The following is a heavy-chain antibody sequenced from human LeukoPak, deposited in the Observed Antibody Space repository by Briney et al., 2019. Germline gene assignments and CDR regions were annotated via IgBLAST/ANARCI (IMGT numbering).Heavy chain of an antibody. V-gene: IGHV3-53*01. CDR2: IHTGGDT. CDR3: ARDKFQRGDAFDI. J-gene: IGHJ3*02. Sequence: GGSLRLSCAAHVFTVSSNYMRSVRQTPGKGLERVSVIHTGGDTYYADSVKGRFTISRDNSKNTVYLQMNSLRAEDTAVYYCARDKFQRGDAFDIWGQGTMVTVSS. CDR1: VFTVSSNY.